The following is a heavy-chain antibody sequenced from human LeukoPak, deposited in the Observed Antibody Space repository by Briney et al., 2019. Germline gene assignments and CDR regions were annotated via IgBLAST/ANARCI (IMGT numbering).Heavy chain of an antibody. CDR1: GFTVSSNY. CDR3: ARGGFTYEFDY. Sequence: GGSLRLSCAASGFTVSSNYMSWVRHAPGKGLEWVSVLYSGGSTYYADSVKGKFTISRDNSKNTLYLQMNSLRAEDTAVYYCARGGFTYEFDYWGRGTLVTVSS. V-gene: IGHV3-66*01. J-gene: IGHJ4*02. CDR2: LYSGGST. D-gene: IGHD5-18*01.